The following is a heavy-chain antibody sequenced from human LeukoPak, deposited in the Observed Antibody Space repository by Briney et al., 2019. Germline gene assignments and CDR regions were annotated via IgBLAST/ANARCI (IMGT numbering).Heavy chain of an antibody. CDR2: VSHSGST. D-gene: IGHD3-16*01. CDR1: GDSISSNHW. V-gene: IGHV4-4*02. Sequence: SETLSLTCAVSGDSISSNHWWSWVRQPPGKGLEWIGEVSHSGSTSYNPSLKSRVTLSVDKSKNQFSLTLTSLTAADTAVYYCTRGGTDALSYWGQGALVTVSS. CDR3: TRGGTDALSY. J-gene: IGHJ4*02.